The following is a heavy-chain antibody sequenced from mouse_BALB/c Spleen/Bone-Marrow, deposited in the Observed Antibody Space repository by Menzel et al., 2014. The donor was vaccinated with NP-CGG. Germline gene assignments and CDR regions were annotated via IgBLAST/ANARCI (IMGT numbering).Heavy chain of an antibody. Sequence: VQLQQSGAKLVRPGVSVKISCKGSGYTFTDHAIHWVKRSHAKSLVWIGVISGYYGDAIYNQKFKGKATMIVDKSYSTAYMELARLTSEDSAIYYCARSVKVRNAKDYWGQGTSVTVSS. CDR2: ISGYYGDA. V-gene: IGHV1S137*01. CDR1: GYTFTDHA. D-gene: IGHD2-14*01. J-gene: IGHJ4*01. CDR3: ARSVKVRNAKDY.